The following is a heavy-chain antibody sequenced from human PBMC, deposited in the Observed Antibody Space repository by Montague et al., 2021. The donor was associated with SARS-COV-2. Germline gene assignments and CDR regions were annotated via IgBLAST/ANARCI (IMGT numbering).Heavy chain of an antibody. D-gene: IGHD3-10*01. CDR3: AKGFTYYFASGGYPNYFDP. Sequence: SLSLSCAASGFTFSSYAMIWVRQAPGKGLEWVSTISSTGGSTYYADSVXGRFIISRDNSRNTVYMQMNNLRAEGTAVYYCAKGFTYYFASGGYPNYFDPWGQGTLVSVSS. V-gene: IGHV3-23*01. CDR1: GFTFSSYA. J-gene: IGHJ5*02. CDR2: ISSTGGST.